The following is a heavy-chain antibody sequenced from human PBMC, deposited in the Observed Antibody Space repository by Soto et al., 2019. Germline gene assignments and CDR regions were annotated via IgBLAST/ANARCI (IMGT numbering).Heavy chain of an antibody. V-gene: IGHV1-2*02. CDR1: GYTFTDYY. D-gene: IGHD4-17*01. CDR2: ISPKSGGE. CDR3: ARCNRGLRCHLDY. Sequence: ASVKVSCQASGYTFTDYYIQWVRQAPGQGLEYMGWISPKSGGEDHAQKFRGRVTMTRDTSVNSDYLHRSSLTSDDTAVYFCARCNRGLRCHLDYWGQGTLVTVS. J-gene: IGHJ4*02.